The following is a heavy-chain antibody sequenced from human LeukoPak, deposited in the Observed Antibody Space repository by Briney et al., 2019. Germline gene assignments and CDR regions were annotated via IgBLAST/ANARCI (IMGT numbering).Heavy chain of an antibody. Sequence: PSETLSLTCTVSDGSISSYYWSWIRQPPGKGLEWIGYIYYSGSTNYNPSLKSRVTISVDTSKNQFFLKLSSVTAADTAVYYCAGRGYSYGYDYWGQGTLVTVSS. V-gene: IGHV4-59*01. CDR3: AGRGYSYGYDY. CDR2: IYYSGST. J-gene: IGHJ4*02. D-gene: IGHD5-18*01. CDR1: DGSISSYY.